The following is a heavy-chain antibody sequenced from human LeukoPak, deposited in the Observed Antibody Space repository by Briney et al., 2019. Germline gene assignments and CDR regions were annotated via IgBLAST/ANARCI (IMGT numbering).Heavy chain of an antibody. V-gene: IGHV3-9*01. Sequence: GRSLRLSCPASGFTFDDYAMHWVRQAPGKGLEWVSGISWNSGSIGYADSVKGRFTISRDNAKNTLYLQMNSLRAEDTALYYCAKDIIRCSSISCYSRAIFDYWGQGTLVTVSS. CDR1: GFTFDDYA. D-gene: IGHD2-2*01. J-gene: IGHJ4*02. CDR3: AKDIIRCSSISCYSRAIFDY. CDR2: ISWNSGSI.